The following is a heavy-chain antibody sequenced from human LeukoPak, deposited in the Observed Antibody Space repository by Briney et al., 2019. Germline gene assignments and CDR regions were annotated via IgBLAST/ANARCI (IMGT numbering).Heavy chain of an antibody. J-gene: IGHJ4*02. CDR3: ARGANPGIAVAAPFDY. V-gene: IGHV4-59*01. Sequence: SETLSLTCTVSGGSISSYYWSWIRQSPGKGLEWIGYIYYSGSTNYNPSLKSRVTISVDTSKYQFSLKVSSVTAADTAVYYCARGANPGIAVAAPFDYWGQGTLVTVSS. D-gene: IGHD6-19*01. CDR2: IYYSGST. CDR1: GGSISSYY.